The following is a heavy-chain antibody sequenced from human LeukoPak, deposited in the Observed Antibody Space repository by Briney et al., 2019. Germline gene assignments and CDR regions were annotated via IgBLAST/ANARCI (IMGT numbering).Heavy chain of an antibody. Sequence: SGKVSCKASGGTFSNYAISWVRQAPGQGLEWMGGILPIFGTANYAQKFQGRVTITADEFTSTAYMVLSSLRSEDTAVYYCARVEYYDSGSSYYYYGMDVWGPGTTVTVSS. CDR3: ARVEYYDSGSSYYYYGMDV. CDR2: ILPIFGTA. CDR1: GGTFSNYA. V-gene: IGHV1-69*13. D-gene: IGHD3-10*01. J-gene: IGHJ6*02.